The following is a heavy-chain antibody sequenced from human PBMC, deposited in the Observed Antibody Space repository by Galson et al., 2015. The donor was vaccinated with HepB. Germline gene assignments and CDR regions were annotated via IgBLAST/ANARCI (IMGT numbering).Heavy chain of an antibody. CDR2: IVVGSGNT. CDR1: GFTFTSSA. Sequence: SVKVSCKASGFTFTSSAVQWVRQARGQRLEWIGWIVVGSGNTNYAQKFQERVTITRDMSTSTAYMELSSLRSEDTAVYYCAAWRRDGYNAHGYFDLWGRGTLVTVSS. CDR3: AAWRRDGYNAHGYFDL. D-gene: IGHD5-24*01. V-gene: IGHV1-58*01. J-gene: IGHJ2*01.